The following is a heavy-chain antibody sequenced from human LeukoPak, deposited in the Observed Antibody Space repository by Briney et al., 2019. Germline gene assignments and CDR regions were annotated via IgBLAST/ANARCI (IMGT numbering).Heavy chain of an antibody. CDR1: GDSISNYY. Sequence: PSETLSLTCTVSGDSISNYYWSWIRQPAGKGLEWIGRIYTSGSTNYNPSLRSRVTMTIDTSENQFSLKLSSVTAADTAVYYCARERERAGWNYFDAFDIWGQGTMLTVSS. V-gene: IGHV4-4*07. CDR3: ARERERAGWNYFDAFDI. J-gene: IGHJ3*02. D-gene: IGHD1-7*01. CDR2: IYTSGST.